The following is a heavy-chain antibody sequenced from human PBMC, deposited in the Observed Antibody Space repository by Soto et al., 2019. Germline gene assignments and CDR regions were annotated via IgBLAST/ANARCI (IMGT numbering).Heavy chain of an antibody. Sequence: VASVKVSCKASGYTFTSYYMHWVRQAPGQGLEWMGIINPSGGSTSYAQKFQGRVTMTRDTSTSTVYMELSSLRSEDTAVYYCARDFRDFWSGYSRFDPWGQGTLVTVS. J-gene: IGHJ5*02. CDR1: GYTFTSYY. V-gene: IGHV1-46*01. D-gene: IGHD3-3*01. CDR3: ARDFRDFWSGYSRFDP. CDR2: INPSGGST.